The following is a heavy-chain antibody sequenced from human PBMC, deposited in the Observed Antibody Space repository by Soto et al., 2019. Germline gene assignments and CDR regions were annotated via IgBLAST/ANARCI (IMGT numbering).Heavy chain of an antibody. J-gene: IGHJ3*02. D-gene: IGHD5-18*01. CDR2: IKSKTDGGTT. V-gene: IGHV3-15*01. CDR1: GFTFSNAW. CDR3: TTSRIQLWPTDAFDI. Sequence: EVQLVESGGGLVKPGGSLRLSCAASGFTFSNAWMSWVRQAPGKGLEWVGRIKSKTDGGTTDYAAPVKGRFTISRDDSKNTLYLQMNSLKTEDTAVYYCTTSRIQLWPTDAFDIWGQGTMVTVSS.